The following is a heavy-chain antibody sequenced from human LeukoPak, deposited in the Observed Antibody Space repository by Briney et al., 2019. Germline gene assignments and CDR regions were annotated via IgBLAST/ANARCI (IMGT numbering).Heavy chain of an antibody. D-gene: IGHD1-26*01. J-gene: IGHJ6*03. CDR1: GYSISSANY. CDR3: ARVGATSYYYYMDV. Sequence: PSGTLSLTCTVSGYSISSANYWGWIRQPPGKGLEWIGSIYHSGSTYYNPSLKSRVTISVDTSKKQFSLKLTSVTAADTAVYYCARVGATSYYYYMDVWGKGTTVTVSS. V-gene: IGHV4-38-2*02. CDR2: IYHSGST.